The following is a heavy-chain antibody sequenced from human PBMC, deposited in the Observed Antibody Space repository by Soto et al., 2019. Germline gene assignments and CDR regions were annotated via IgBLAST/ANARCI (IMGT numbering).Heavy chain of an antibody. Sequence: QVQLQQWGAGLVKPSETLSLSCAVYGQSFSGHYWAWIRQPPGKGLEWIGEISESGSTYYNPCPKSPVSISTGTSKDQSSQNLKSVTAGETAAYFCARGSGIVALPGELEDVNYDFWGQGSLVNVSS. D-gene: IGHD1-1*01. CDR1: GQSFSGHY. V-gene: IGHV4-34*01. CDR2: ISESGST. J-gene: IGHJ4*02. CDR3: ARGSGIVALPGELEDVNYDF.